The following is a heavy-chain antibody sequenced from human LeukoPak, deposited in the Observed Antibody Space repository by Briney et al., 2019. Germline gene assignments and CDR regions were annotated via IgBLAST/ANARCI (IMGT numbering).Heavy chain of an antibody. J-gene: IGHJ6*02. D-gene: IGHD5-18*01. CDR1: GYTFTTYA. V-gene: IGHV1-3*01. CDR2: INAGTGNT. CDR3: ARTITAMVMYYYYGMDV. Sequence: ASVKVSCKASGYTFTTYAMFWVRQAPGQRLEWMGWINAGTGNTKYSQQFQGRVTIARDTSATTAYMELSSLRSEDTAVYYCARTITAMVMYYYYGMDVWGQGTTVTVSS.